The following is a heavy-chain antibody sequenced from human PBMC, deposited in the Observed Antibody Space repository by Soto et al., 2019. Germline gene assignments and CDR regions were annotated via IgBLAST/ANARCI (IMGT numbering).Heavy chain of an antibody. V-gene: IGHV1-69*13. CDR2: IVPIYRTA. Sequence: GASVKVCCKASGGTFSSYRINWVRQAPGQGLEWVGGIVPIYRTADYAQKFQGRVTITADESARTSYMELRSPKSQDTAVYYCVRDSGAKLSSSWGQGTLVTVS. D-gene: IGHD6-13*01. CDR1: GGTFSSYR. CDR3: VRDSGAKLSSS. J-gene: IGHJ4*02.